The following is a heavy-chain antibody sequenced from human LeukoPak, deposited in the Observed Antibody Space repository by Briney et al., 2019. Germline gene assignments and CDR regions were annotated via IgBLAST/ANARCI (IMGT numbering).Heavy chain of an antibody. Sequence: ASVKVSCKASGYTFTGYYMHWVRQAPGQGLEWMGWINPNSGGTNYAQKFQGRVTMTRDTSISTAYMELSRLRSDDTAVYYSARKWVTAMKFDPWGQGTLVTVSS. J-gene: IGHJ5*02. D-gene: IGHD5-18*01. CDR1: GYTFTGYY. CDR3: ARKWVTAMKFDP. V-gene: IGHV1-2*02. CDR2: INPNSGGT.